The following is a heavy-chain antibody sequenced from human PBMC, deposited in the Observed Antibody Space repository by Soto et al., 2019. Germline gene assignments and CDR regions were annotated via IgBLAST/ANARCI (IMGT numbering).Heavy chain of an antibody. V-gene: IGHV1-18*01. J-gene: IGHJ3*01. D-gene: IGHD1-26*01. CDR1: GYTFINYG. CDR2: LSAYNGET. Sequence: ASVKVSCKTSGYTFINYGITWVRQAPGQGLEWMGWLSAYNGETSSSEKLQDRFTMTTDTSTNTVYMDLRSLTSDDTAVYYCARWGAIVRGAEALDVWGQGTMVTVSS. CDR3: ARWGAIVRGAEALDV.